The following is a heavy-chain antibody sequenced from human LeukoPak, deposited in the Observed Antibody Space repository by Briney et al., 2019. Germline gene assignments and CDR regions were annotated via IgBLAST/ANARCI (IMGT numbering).Heavy chain of an antibody. J-gene: IGHJ4*02. CDR2: IYYSGST. Sequence: PSETLSLTCTVSGGSISSYYWSWIRQPRGKGLEWIGYIYYSGSTNYNPSLKSRVTISVDTSKNQFSLKLSSVTAADTAVYYCARGSIGELLDYWGQGTLVTVSS. CDR3: ARGSIGELLDY. CDR1: GGSISSYY. V-gene: IGHV4-59*01. D-gene: IGHD3-10*01.